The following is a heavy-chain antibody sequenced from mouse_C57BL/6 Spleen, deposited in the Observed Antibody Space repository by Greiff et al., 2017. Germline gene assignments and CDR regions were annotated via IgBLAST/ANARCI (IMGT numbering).Heavy chain of an antibody. CDR2: IDPDSGGT. J-gene: IGHJ3*01. Sequence: QVQLQQPGAELVKPGASVKLSCKASGYTFTSYWMHWVRQRPGRGLEWIGRIDPDSGGTKYTEKFKSKATLAVDKPSSTAYMQRSSLTSEGSAVYYCARRALDDGGGFAYWGQGTLVTVSA. CDR3: ARRALDDGGGFAY. CDR1: GYTFTSYW. V-gene: IGHV1-72*01. D-gene: IGHD2-10*02.